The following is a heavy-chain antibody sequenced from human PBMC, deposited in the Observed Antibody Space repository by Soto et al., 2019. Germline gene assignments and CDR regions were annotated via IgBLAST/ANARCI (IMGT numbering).Heavy chain of an antibody. D-gene: IGHD1-26*01. Sequence: QVQLVQSGAEVKKPGSSVKVSCTASGGTFSRYGFTWVRQAPGQGFQWMGGIIPIFGTTHYEQNFQGRLEMTADESTSTVYMELSSLSSDDTAIYFCARSYYQWETLPGFDFWGQGTMVTVSS. J-gene: IGHJ4*02. CDR2: IIPIFGTT. CDR3: ARSYYQWETLPGFDF. CDR1: GGTFSRYG. V-gene: IGHV1-69*01.